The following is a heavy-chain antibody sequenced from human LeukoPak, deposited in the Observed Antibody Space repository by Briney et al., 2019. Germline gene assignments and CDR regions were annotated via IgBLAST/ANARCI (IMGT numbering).Heavy chain of an antibody. CDR3: AKESHYDFWSGYSYYFDY. J-gene: IGHJ4*02. V-gene: IGHV3-23*01. D-gene: IGHD3-3*01. Sequence: GGSLRLSCAASGFTFSSYAMSWVRQAPGKGLEWVSAISGSGGGTYYADSVKGRFTISRDNSKNTLYLQMNSLRAEDTAVYYCAKESHYDFWSGYSYYFDYWGQGTLVTVSS. CDR2: ISGSGGGT. CDR1: GFTFSSYA.